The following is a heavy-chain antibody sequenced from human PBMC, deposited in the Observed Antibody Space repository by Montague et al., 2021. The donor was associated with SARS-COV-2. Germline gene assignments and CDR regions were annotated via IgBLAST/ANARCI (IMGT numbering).Heavy chain of an antibody. CDR3: ARDKAEYIVVVPAVPLAYGMDV. D-gene: IGHD2-2*01. J-gene: IGHJ6*02. V-gene: IGHV4-34*01. CDR2: IYYSGST. CDR1: GGSFSGYY. Sequence: SETLSLTCAVYGGSFSGYYWSWIRQPPGKGLEWIGSIYYSGSTYYNPSLKSRVTISVDTSKSQFSLKLSSVTAADTAVYYCARDKAEYIVVVPAVPLAYGMDVWGQGTTVTVSS.